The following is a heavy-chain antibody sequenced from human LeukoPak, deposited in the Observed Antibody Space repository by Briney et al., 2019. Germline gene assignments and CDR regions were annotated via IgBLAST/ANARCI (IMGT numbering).Heavy chain of an antibody. CDR1: GGSISSSYW. D-gene: IGHD1-26*01. CDR2: IYYSGST. CDR3: ARMTRSYPARFDY. J-gene: IGHJ4*02. V-gene: IGHV4-39*07. Sequence: SETLSLTCTVSGGSISSSYWWSWVRQPPGKGLEWIGSIYYSGSTYYNPSLKSRVTISVDTSKNQFSLKLSSVTAADTAVYYCARMTRSYPARFDYWGQGTLVTVSS.